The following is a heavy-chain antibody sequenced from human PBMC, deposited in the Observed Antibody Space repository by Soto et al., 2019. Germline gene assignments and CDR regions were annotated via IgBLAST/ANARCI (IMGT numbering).Heavy chain of an antibody. CDR2: INHSGST. D-gene: IGHD2-2*01. CDR3: TLRVVVVPAAMAGGFNWFDP. CDR1: GGSFSGYY. V-gene: IGHV4-34*01. Sequence: PSETLSLSCAVDGGSFSGYYWSWIRQPQGKGLEWIGEINHSGSTNYNPSLKSRVTISVDTSKNQFSLKLSSVTAADTAVYYCTLRVVVVPAAMAGGFNWFDPWGQGTLVTVSS. J-gene: IGHJ5*02.